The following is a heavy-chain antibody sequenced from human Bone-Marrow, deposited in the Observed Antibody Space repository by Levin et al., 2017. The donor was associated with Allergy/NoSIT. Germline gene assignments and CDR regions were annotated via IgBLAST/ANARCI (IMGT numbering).Heavy chain of an antibody. CDR2: IIPIVGTA. V-gene: IGHV1-69*06. D-gene: IGHD3-3*01. Sequence: SVKVSCEASGGTFSGYAISWVRQAPGQGLEWMGGIIPIVGTAKYAQSFQGRVSSTAVKSTSTAYMELSSVRCEDTAVYYCARGFLQYLVGYSYYYMDVWGKGTTVTVSS. CDR1: GGTFSGYA. J-gene: IGHJ6*03. CDR3: ARGFLQYLVGYSYYYMDV.